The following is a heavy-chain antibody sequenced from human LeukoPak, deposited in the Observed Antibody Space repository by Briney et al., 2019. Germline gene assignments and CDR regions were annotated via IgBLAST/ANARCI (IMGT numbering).Heavy chain of an antibody. J-gene: IGHJ3*02. CDR1: GFTFSSYA. Sequence: GGSLRLSCAASGFTFSSYAMSWVRQAPGKGLEWVSAISGSGGSTYYADSVKGRFTISRDNSKNTLYLQMNSLRAEDTAVYYCAKNVVDRYYYDSSGYSEAHDAFDIWGQGTMVTVSS. CDR2: ISGSGGST. CDR3: AKNVVDRYYYDSSGYSEAHDAFDI. D-gene: IGHD3-22*01. V-gene: IGHV3-23*01.